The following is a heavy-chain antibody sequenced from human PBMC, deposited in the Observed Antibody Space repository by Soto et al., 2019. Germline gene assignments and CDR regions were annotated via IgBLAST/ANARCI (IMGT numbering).Heavy chain of an antibody. Sequence: ASVKVSCKASGYTFTSYYMHWVRQAPGQGLEWMGIINPSGGSTGYAQKFQGRVTMTRNTSISTAYMELSSLRSEDTAVYYCARGQGLLWFGESSLYWAFDVWGQGTMVTVSS. D-gene: IGHD3-10*01. CDR2: INPSGGST. CDR1: GYTFTSYY. CDR3: ARGQGLLWFGESSLYWAFDV. J-gene: IGHJ3*01. V-gene: IGHV1-46*01.